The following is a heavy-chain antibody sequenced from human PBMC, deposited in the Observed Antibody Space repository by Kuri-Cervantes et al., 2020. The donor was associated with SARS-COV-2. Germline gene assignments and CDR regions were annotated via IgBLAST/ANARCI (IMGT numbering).Heavy chain of an antibody. V-gene: IGHV3-64*01. CDR2: ISSNGGST. J-gene: IGHJ3*02. Sequence: GGSLRLSCAASGFTFSSYAMHWVRQAPGKGLEYVSAISSNGGSTYYANSVKGRFTISRDNSKNTLYLQMNSLRAEDTAVYYCAKDLGASIAARLGAFDIWAQGTMVTVSS. CDR3: AKDLGASIAARLGAFDI. D-gene: IGHD6-6*01. CDR1: GFTFSSYA.